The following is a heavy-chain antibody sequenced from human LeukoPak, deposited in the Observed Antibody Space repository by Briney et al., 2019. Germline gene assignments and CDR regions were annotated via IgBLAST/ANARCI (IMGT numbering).Heavy chain of an antibody. CDR1: GFAFSTYA. Sequence: GGSLRLSCAASGFAFSTYALSWVRQAPGKGLEWVSAISGGGGSTYYADSVKGRFTISRDSSKSTLYLQMSSLRAEDTAAYYCAKEISGLRRGYFDYWGQGTLVTVSA. V-gene: IGHV3-23*01. J-gene: IGHJ4*02. CDR2: ISGGGGST. CDR3: AKEISGLRRGYFDY. D-gene: IGHD3-10*01.